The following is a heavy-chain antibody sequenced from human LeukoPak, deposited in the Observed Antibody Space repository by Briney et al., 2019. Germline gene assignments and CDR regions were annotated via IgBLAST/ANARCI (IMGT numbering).Heavy chain of an antibody. CDR1: GFTFSSYS. V-gene: IGHV3-21*01. CDR3: AREAQLDPGAGFLEWLSHYYYYYYMDV. J-gene: IGHJ6*03. D-gene: IGHD3-3*01. CDR2: ISSSSSYI. Sequence: KAGGSLRLSCAASGFTFSSYSMNWVRQAPGKGLEWVSSISSSSSYIYYADSVKGRFTISRDNAKNSLYLQMNSLRAEDTAVYYCAREAQLDPGAGFLEWLSHYYYYYYMDVWGKGTTVTVSS.